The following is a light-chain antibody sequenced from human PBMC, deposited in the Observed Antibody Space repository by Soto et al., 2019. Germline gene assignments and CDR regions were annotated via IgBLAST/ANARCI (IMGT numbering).Light chain of an antibody. CDR1: QGIRNA. Sequence: DIKITQSPSSLSASIQDRVTIACRASQGIRNALRWYQQKPGKAPQSLMYAAARLQGGVPSRFSGSGSGTEFTLKISSLQPEDFATYYCLQHNSYPITFGQGTRLEIK. CDR3: LQHNSYPIT. V-gene: IGKV1-17*01. J-gene: IGKJ5*01. CDR2: AAA.